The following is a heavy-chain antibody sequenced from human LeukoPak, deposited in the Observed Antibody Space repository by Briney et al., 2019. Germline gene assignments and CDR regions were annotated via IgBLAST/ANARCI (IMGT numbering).Heavy chain of an antibody. Sequence: GGSLRLSCAASGFTFSSYGVHWVRQAPGKGLEWVAVIWYDGSNKYYTDSVKGRFTISRDNSKNTLYLQMNSLRAEDTAVYYCARGFSHFDYWGQGPLVTVSS. CDR3: ARGFSHFDY. V-gene: IGHV3-33*01. CDR2: IWYDGSNK. CDR1: GFTFSSYG. J-gene: IGHJ4*02.